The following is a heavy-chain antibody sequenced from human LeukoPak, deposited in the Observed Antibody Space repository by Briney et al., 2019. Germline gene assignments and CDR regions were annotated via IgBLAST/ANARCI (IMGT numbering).Heavy chain of an antibody. V-gene: IGHV4-59*01. CDR3: ARVVACSGGSCYHWNWFDP. D-gene: IGHD2-15*01. J-gene: IGHJ5*02. Sequence: SETLSLTCTVSGGSISSYYWSWIRQPPGKGLEWIGYIYYSGSTNYNPSLKSRVTISVETSKNQFSLKLSSVTAADTAVYYCARVVACSGGSCYHWNWFDPWGQGTLVTVSS. CDR2: IYYSGST. CDR1: GGSISSYY.